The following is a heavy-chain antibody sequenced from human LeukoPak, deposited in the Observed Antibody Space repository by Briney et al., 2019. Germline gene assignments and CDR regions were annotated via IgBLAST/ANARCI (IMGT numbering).Heavy chain of an antibody. J-gene: IGHJ4*02. CDR3: AGGYSGYGYRLRKPPGY. V-gene: IGHV4-34*01. CDR2: INHSGST. CDR1: GGSFSGYY. D-gene: IGHD5-12*01. Sequence: TSETLSLTCAVYGGSFSGYYWSWIRQPPGKGLEWIGEINHSGSTNYNPSLKSRVTISVDTSKNQFSLKLSSVTAADTAVYYCAGGYSGYGYRLRKPPGYWGRGTLVTVSS.